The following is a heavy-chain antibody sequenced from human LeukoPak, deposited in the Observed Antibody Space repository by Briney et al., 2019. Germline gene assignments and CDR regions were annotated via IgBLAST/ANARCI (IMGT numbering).Heavy chain of an antibody. CDR1: GFTFSSYA. Sequence: GGSLRLSCAASGFTFSSYAMSWVRQASGKGLEWVSVISGSGDTTYCADSVKGRFTISRDNSKNTLFLQMNSLRAEDTAVYYCAKGVGSYKDIDYWGQGTLVTVSS. CDR2: ISGSGDTT. J-gene: IGHJ4*02. V-gene: IGHV3-23*01. CDR3: AKGVGSYKDIDY. D-gene: IGHD3-10*01.